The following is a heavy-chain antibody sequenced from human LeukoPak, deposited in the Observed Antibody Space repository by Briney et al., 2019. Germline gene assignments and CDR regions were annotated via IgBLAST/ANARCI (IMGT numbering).Heavy chain of an antibody. CDR1: GSSISSYY. Sequence: SETLSLTCTVSGSSISSYYWSWIRQPPGKGLEWIGEINHSGSTNYNPSLKSRVTISADTSKNQFSLKLSSVTAADTAVYYCARADYYYYGMDVWGQGTTVTVSS. V-gene: IGHV4-34*01. J-gene: IGHJ6*02. CDR3: ARADYYYYGMDV. CDR2: INHSGST.